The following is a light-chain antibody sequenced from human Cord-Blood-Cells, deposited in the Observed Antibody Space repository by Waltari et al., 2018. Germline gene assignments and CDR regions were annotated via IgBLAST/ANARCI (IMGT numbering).Light chain of an antibody. CDR2: GSS. J-gene: IGKJ3*01. V-gene: IGKV3-20*01. CDR3: QQYGSSPFT. Sequence: EIVSTQSPGTLSLSPGERATLSCRASQRVSSSYLACYQQKPGQAPRLLIYGSSSRATGIPDRFSGSGSGTDFTLTISRLEPEDFAVYYCQQYGSSPFTFGPGTKVDIK. CDR1: QRVSSSY.